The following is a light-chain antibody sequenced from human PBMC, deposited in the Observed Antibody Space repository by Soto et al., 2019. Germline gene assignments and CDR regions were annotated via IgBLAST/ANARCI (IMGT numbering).Light chain of an antibody. Sequence: ENVLTQSPGTLSLSPGERATLSCRASQTVSGSYVAWYQQKPGQTPRLLIYGASSRATGIPDRFSGSGSGTDFTLTISRLEPEDFAVYHCPQYGDSPLTFGGGTKVDIK. CDR1: QTVSGSY. J-gene: IGKJ4*01. CDR2: GAS. V-gene: IGKV3-20*01. CDR3: PQYGDSPLT.